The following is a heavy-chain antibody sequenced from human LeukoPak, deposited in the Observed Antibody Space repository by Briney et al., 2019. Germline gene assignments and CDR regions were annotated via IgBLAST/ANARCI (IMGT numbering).Heavy chain of an antibody. CDR1: GYTFTGSY. V-gene: IGHV1-2*02. CDR2: INLSSRGT. CDR3: ARNSDGVRGVIITADY. D-gene: IGHD3-10*01. Sequence: ASVKVCFNSSGYTFTGSYFHWIRQPPGQGLGLMGVINLSSRGTNYAHKVHGRVTMTRETSISTDYMKLSRLRYDDTAVYYCARNSDGVRGVIITADYWGQGTLVTASS. J-gene: IGHJ4*02.